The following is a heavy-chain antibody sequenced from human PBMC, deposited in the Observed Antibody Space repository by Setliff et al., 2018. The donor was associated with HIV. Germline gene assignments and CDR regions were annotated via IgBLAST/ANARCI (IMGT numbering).Heavy chain of an antibody. CDR1: GGSFMGYY. V-gene: IGHV4-34*01. Sequence: LSLTCAVYGGSFMGYYWNWIRQPPGKGLEWIGEINHSGNTNSNPSLRSRVTISVDPSKSQFSLRLNSVTAADTATYYCARGPESVAPRMCAFDIWGQGTMVTVSS. CDR3: ARGPESVAPRMCAFDI. J-gene: IGHJ3*02. D-gene: IGHD6-6*01. CDR2: INHSGNT.